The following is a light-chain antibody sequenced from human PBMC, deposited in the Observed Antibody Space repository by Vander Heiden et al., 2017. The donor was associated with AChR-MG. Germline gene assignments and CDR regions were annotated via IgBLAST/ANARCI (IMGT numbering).Light chain of an antibody. CDR2: KDS. V-gene: IGLV3-25*03. Sequence: SYELTQPPSVSVSPGQTARITCSADALPNQYAYWYQQKPGQAPVLLIYKDSERPSGIPERFSGSSSGTTVTLTISGVQAEDEADYYCQSADSSGTYYVFGTGTKVTVL. J-gene: IGLJ1*01. CDR1: ALPNQY. CDR3: QSADSSGTYYV.